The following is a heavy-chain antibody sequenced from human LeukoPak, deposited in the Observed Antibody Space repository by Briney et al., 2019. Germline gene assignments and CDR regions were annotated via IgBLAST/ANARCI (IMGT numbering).Heavy chain of an antibody. D-gene: IGHD3-22*01. J-gene: IGHJ3*02. V-gene: IGHV1-8*03. CDR3: ASGGITMIRNAFDI. CDR2: MNPNSGNT. CDR1: GYTVTSYD. Sequence: ASVKVSCKASGYTVTSYDINWVRQATGQGLEWMGWMNPNSGNTGYAQKFQGRVTITRNTSISTAYMELSSLRSEDTAVYYCASGGITMIRNAFDIWGQGTMVTVSS.